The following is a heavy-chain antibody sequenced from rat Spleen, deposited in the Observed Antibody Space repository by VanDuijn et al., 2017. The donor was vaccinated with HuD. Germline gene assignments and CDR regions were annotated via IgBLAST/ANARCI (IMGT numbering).Heavy chain of an antibody. CDR3: ARGDYGGYDYVMDA. V-gene: IGHV5-17*01. J-gene: IGHJ4*01. Sequence: EVQLVESGGGLVQPGRSLKLSCAASGFTFSDYAMAWVRQAPKKGLEWVATIIYDGSSTYYRDSVKGRFTISRDNAKSTLYLQMDSLRSEDTATYYCARGDYGGYDYVMDAWGQGASVTVSS. D-gene: IGHD1-11*01. CDR1: GFTFSDYA. CDR2: IIYDGSST.